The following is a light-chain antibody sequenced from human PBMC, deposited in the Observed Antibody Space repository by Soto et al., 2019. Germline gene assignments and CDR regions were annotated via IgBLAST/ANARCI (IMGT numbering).Light chain of an antibody. CDR1: QSLRSN. CDR3: QQYNDWPLT. J-gene: IGKJ4*01. V-gene: IGKV3-15*01. Sequence: ELVMTQSAATLSVSPGERATLSCRATQSLRSNLAWYQQKPGQAPRLLIYAASTRATGIPARFSGSGSATEFTLTISSLQSEDLAVYYCQQYNDWPLTFGGGTKA. CDR2: AAS.